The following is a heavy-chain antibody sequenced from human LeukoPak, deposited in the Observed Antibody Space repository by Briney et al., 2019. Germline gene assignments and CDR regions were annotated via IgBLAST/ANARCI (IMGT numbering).Heavy chain of an antibody. CDR2: VFHSGSA. Sequence: PSETLSLTCTVSGGSISSYYWSWIRQPPGKGLEWIGYVFHSGSANYNPSLKSRVTISVDTSKNQFSLKLTSVTAADTAVYYCARDSSGYYRIDYWGQGTLVTVSS. V-gene: IGHV4-59*08. D-gene: IGHD3-22*01. J-gene: IGHJ4*02. CDR1: GGSISSYY. CDR3: ARDSSGYYRIDY.